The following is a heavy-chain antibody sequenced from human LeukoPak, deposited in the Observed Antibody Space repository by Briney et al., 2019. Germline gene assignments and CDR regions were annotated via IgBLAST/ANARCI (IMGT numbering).Heavy chain of an antibody. J-gene: IGHJ4*02. CDR1: GFSFDEYG. D-gene: IGHD2-21*01. V-gene: IGHV3-7*01. CDR3: ARSISNY. CDR2: IKQDGSEK. Sequence: PGGSLRLSCGASGFSFDEYGMSWVSQAPGKGLEWVANIKQDGSEKYYVDSVKGRFTISRDNAKNSLYLQMNSLRAEDTAVYYCARSISNYWGQGTLVTVSS.